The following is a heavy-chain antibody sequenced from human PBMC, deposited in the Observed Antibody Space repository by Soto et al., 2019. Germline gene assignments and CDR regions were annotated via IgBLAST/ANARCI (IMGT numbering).Heavy chain of an antibody. Sequence: EVQLVESGGGLVQPGGSLRLSCAASVTVTSNYMTWVRQAPGEGLEWVSVIYSAGSTYYADSVKGRFTISRDNSRNTLYLQMNGLRAEDTAVYYCTRDTVAVAGKDYWGQGTLVTVSS. J-gene: IGHJ4*02. CDR2: IYSAGST. CDR3: TRDTVAVAGKDY. CDR1: VTVTSNY. V-gene: IGHV3-66*01. D-gene: IGHD6-19*01.